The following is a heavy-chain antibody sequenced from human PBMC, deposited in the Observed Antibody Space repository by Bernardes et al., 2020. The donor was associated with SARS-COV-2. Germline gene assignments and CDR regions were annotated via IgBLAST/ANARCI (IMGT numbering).Heavy chain of an antibody. CDR2: ISGISGST. V-gene: IGHV3-23*01. D-gene: IGHD1-1*01. J-gene: IGHJ4*02. CDR3: AKMGGWGGNELDY. CDR1: GFIFDDYA. Sequence: SLRLPCEASGFIFDDYAMSWVRQAPGKGLVWVSAISGISGSTYYAASVKGRFTISRDNSKNTVYLQMNSLRPEDTATYYCAKMGGWGGNELDYWGQGTLVTVSS.